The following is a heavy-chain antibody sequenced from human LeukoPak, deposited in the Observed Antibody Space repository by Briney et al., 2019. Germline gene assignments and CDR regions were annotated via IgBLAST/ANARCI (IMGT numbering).Heavy chain of an antibody. CDR1: GFSLNTYG. Sequence: GGSLRLSCAASGFSLNTYGMNWVRQAPGKGLEWVSYISSTSTYIYYADSVKGRFTVSRDNAKNSLYLQMDSLRDEDTAVYYCARNPVRISGGGPHWFDPWGQGTLVTVSS. CDR3: ARNPVRISGGGPHWFDP. V-gene: IGHV3-21*01. D-gene: IGHD6-13*01. J-gene: IGHJ5*02. CDR2: ISSTSTYI.